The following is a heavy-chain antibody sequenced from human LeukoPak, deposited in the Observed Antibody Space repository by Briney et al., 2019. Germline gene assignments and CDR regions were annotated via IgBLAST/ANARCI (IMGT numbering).Heavy chain of an antibody. J-gene: IGHJ4*02. V-gene: IGHV4-39*07. CDR2: INHSGST. CDR1: GGSISSGSYY. Sequence: SQTLSLTCTVSGGSISSGSYYWSWIRQPPGKGLEWIGEINHSGSTNYNPSLKSRVTISVDTSKNQFSLKLSSVTAADTAVYYCARAKKWELLLFDYWGQGTLVTVSS. D-gene: IGHD1-26*01. CDR3: ARAKKWELLLFDY.